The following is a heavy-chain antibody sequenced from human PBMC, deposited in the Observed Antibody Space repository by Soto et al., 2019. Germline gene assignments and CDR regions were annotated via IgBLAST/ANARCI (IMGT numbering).Heavy chain of an antibody. D-gene: IGHD5-12*01. V-gene: IGHV1-18*01. CDR3: ARLTMATIRSYYYGMDV. CDR2: ISAYNGNT. Sequence: QVQLVQSGAEVKKPGASVKVSCKASGYTFTSDGISWVRQAPGQGLEWMGWISAYNGNTNYAQKLQGRVTMTTDTSTSTAYMELRSLRSDDTAVSYCARLTMATIRSYYYGMDVWGQGTTVTVSS. CDR1: GYTFTSDG. J-gene: IGHJ6*02.